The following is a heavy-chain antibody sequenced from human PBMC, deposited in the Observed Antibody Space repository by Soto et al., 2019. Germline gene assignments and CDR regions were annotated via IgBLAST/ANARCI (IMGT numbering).Heavy chain of an antibody. CDR3: ARDTPSSGGHDY. Sequence: GGSLRLSCAASGFTVSSNYMSWVRQAPGKGLEWVSVIYSGGSTYYADSVKGRFTISRDNSKNTLYLQMNSLRAEDTAVYYCARDTPSSGGHDYWGQGTLVTSPQ. V-gene: IGHV3-53*01. J-gene: IGHJ4*02. CDR2: IYSGGST. CDR1: GFTVSSNY.